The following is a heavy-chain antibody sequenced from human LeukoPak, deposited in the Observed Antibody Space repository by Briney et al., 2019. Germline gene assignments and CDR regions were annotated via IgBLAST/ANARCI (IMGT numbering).Heavy chain of an antibody. CDR2: ISSSGGTM. CDR3: ARVGPTTVDLYFDY. V-gene: IGHV3-48*03. CDR1: GFTVSSFE. Sequence: GGSLRLSCAASGFTVSSFEINWVRQAPGKGLEWVSYISSSGGTMDYADSVKGRFTVSRDNGKKLVHLQLNSLRAEDTAVYYCARVGPTTVDLYFDYWGHGTVVTVSS. D-gene: IGHD4-23*01. J-gene: IGHJ4*03.